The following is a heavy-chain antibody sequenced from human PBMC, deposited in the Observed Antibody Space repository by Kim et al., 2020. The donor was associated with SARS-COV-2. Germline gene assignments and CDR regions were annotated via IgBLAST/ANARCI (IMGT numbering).Heavy chain of an antibody. V-gene: IGHV3-7*03. Sequence: GGSLRLSCAASGFTFSSYWMSWVRQAPGKGLEWVANIKQDGSEKYYVDSVKGRFTISRDNAKNSLYLQMNSLRAEDTAVYYCARVGSYSRTYYFDYWGQGTLVTVSS. CDR3: ARVGSYSRTYYFDY. D-gene: IGHD3-10*01. CDR2: IKQDGSEK. CDR1: GFTFSSYW. J-gene: IGHJ4*02.